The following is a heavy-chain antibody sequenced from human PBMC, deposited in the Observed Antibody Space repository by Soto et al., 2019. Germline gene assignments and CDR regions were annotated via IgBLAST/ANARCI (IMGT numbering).Heavy chain of an antibody. Sequence: SETLSLTCTVSNGSVSSGTYSWSWVRQPPGKGLEWIGYIYYSGTTYYTPSLKSRLTMSMDRANDHFSLNLTSVTAADTAVYFCARGHYYYGMDVWGQGITVTVYS. CDR3: ARGHYYYGMDV. V-gene: IGHV4-30-2*01. CDR1: NGSVSSGTYS. J-gene: IGHJ6*02. CDR2: IYYSGTT.